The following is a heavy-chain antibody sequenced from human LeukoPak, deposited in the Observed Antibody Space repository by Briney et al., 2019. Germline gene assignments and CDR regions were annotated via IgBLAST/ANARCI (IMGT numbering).Heavy chain of an antibody. J-gene: IGHJ6*02. CDR3: ARTLLWFGELGLDV. CDR2: IYYSGST. V-gene: IGHV4-31*03. CDR1: GGPISIGGNY. D-gene: IGHD3-10*01. Sequence: SETLSLTCTVSGGPISIGGNYWNWVRQRPGRGLEGIGYIYYSGSTYYNPSLKSRVSMAMDTSKNQFSLRLSSVTAADTALYYCARTLLWFGELGLDVWGRGTTATVSS.